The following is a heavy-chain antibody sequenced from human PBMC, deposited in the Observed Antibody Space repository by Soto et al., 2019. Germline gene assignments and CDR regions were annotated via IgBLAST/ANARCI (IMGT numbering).Heavy chain of an antibody. CDR2: ISYDGSNK. D-gene: IGHD1-26*01. CDR1: GFTFSSYG. V-gene: IGHV3-30*03. J-gene: IGHJ4*02. Sequence: GGSLRLSCAASGFTFSSYGMHWVRQAPGKGLEWVAVISYDGSNKYYADSVKGRFTISRDNSKNTLYLQMNSLRAEDTAVYYCARSGSYRFYFDYWGQGTLVTV. CDR3: ARSGSYRFYFDY.